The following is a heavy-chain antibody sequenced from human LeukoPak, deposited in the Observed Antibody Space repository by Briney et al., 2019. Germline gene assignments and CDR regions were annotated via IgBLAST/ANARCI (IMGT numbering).Heavy chain of an antibody. D-gene: IGHD3-10*01. CDR2: KWYDGSNK. CDR1: GFTFSSYG. Sequence: PGRSLRLSCAASGFTFSSYGMHWVRQAPGKGLEWVAVKWYDGSNKYYADSVKGRFTISRDNSKNTLYLQMNSLRAEDTAVYYCARGYSYGSGSYYCDYWGQGTLVTVSS. CDR3: ARGYSYGSGSYYCDY. V-gene: IGHV3-33*01. J-gene: IGHJ4*02.